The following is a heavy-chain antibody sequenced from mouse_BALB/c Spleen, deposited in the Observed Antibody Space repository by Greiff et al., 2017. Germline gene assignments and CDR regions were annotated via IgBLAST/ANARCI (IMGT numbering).Heavy chain of an antibody. J-gene: IGHJ2*01. CDR3: ARGDYGPYYFDY. CDR2: ISNLAYSI. Sequence: EVMLVESGGGLVQPGGSRKLSCAASGFTFSDYGMAWVRQAPGKGPEWVAFISNLAYSIYYADTVTGRFTISRENAKNTLYLEMSSLRSEDTAMYYCARGDYGPYYFDYWGQGTTLTVSS. V-gene: IGHV5-15*02. D-gene: IGHD1-2*01. CDR1: GFTFSDYG.